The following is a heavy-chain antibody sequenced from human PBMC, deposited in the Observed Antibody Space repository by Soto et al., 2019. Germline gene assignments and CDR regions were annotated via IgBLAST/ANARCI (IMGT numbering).Heavy chain of an antibody. J-gene: IGHJ4*02. CDR2: IYDSGST. D-gene: IGHD4-17*01. Sequence: SETLSLTCTVSGGSMSGGAYYWSWIRQHPGKGLEWIGYIYDSGSTYYNPSLKSRVTISVDTSKNQFSLKLSSVTAADTAVYYCARAPGYGDPWSWYYFDYWGQGTLVTVSS. CDR3: ARAPGYGDPWSWYYFDY. CDR1: GGSMSGGAYY. V-gene: IGHV4-31*03.